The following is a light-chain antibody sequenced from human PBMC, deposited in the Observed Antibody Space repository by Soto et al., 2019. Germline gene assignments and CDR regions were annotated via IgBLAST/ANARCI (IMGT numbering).Light chain of an antibody. CDR2: FAT. J-gene: IGKJ4*01. CDR1: QSVSARY. Sequence: IVLTQSPGTLSLSPGERATLSCRASQSVSARYLACYQQKPGQAPSLLIYFATNSATGIPDRLSGSGSGSDFTLTISGLEHEDFAVYYCQQYGNSPLSFGGGTKVEIK. CDR3: QQYGNSPLS. V-gene: IGKV3-20*01.